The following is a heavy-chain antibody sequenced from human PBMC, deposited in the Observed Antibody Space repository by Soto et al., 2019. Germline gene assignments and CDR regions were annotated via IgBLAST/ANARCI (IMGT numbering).Heavy chain of an antibody. J-gene: IGHJ4*02. CDR1: GFSLTSSGVG. CDR2: IYWDDDK. V-gene: IGHV2-5*02. Sequence: SGPTLVNPTQTLTLTCTFSGFSLTSSGVGVGWIRQPPGKALECLALIYWDDDKRYSPSLKNRLTITKDTSKNQVVLTVTNMDPMDTATYYCAHRLTRYSWNYGLFDDWGQGTLVTVSS. CDR3: AHRLTRYSWNYGLFDD. D-gene: IGHD1-26*01.